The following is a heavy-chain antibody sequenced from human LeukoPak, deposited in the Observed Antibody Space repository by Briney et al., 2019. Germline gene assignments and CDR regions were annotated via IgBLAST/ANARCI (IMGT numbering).Heavy chain of an antibody. CDR1: GFTFSSYW. J-gene: IGHJ4*02. D-gene: IGHD6-6*01. Sequence: EGSLRLSCAASGFTFSSYWMHWVRQAPGKGLVWVSRINSDGRSTNYGDPVKGRFTISRDNAKNTLYLQMNSLRAEDTVVYYCASLYSSSSFGDYWGQGTLVTVSS. CDR3: ASLYSSSSFGDY. V-gene: IGHV3-74*01. CDR2: INSDGRST.